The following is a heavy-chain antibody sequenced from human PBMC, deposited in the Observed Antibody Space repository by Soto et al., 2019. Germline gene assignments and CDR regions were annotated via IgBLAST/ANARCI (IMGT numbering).Heavy chain of an antibody. CDR3: AREETAWPLAYGLDV. Sequence: GGSLRLSCAASGFTFSSYSMHWVRQAPGKGLEWVSAITRNSDIYYADSVKGRFTISRDNAQNSVSLQMDSLRAEDTAVYYCAREETAWPLAYGLDVWGQGTTVTVSS. J-gene: IGHJ6*02. CDR1: GFTFSSYS. D-gene: IGHD2-21*02. V-gene: IGHV3-21*01. CDR2: ITRNSDI.